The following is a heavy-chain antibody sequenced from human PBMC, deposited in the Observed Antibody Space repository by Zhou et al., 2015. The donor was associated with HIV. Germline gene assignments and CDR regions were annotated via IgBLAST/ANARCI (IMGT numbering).Heavy chain of an antibody. Sequence: QVQLVQSGAEVKKPGSSVKVSCKASGGTFSSYAISWVRQAPGQGLEWMGGIIPIFGTANYAQKFQGRVTITADESTSTAYMELSSLRSEDTAVYYCASENYGSGSYGAHLYYWGQGTLVTVSS. V-gene: IGHV1-69*01. CDR1: GGTFSSYA. D-gene: IGHD3-10*01. CDR2: IIPIFGTA. CDR3: ASENYGSGSYGAHLYY. J-gene: IGHJ4*02.